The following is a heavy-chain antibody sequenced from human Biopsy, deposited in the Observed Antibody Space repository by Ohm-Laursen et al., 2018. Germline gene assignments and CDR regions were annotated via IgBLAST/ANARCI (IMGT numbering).Heavy chain of an antibody. CDR2: IFYRGST. Sequence: SDTLSLTCSVSGGSISNNNYYWGWIRQPPGKGLEWIGSIFYRGSTHYKPSLKSQVNISVGTSKNQFSLKLNSMTAADTAVYYCARDYDTSGYYYVSWGQGTLVTVSS. CDR3: ARDYDTSGYYYVS. V-gene: IGHV4-39*01. D-gene: IGHD3-22*01. J-gene: IGHJ5*02. CDR1: GGSISNNNYY.